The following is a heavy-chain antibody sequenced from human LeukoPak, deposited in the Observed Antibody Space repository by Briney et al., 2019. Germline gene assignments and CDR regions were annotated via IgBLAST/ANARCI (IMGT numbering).Heavy chain of an antibody. Sequence: GASVKVSCKASGGTFTSYTISWVRQAPGQGLEWMGRIIPILGIANYAQKFQGRVTITADKSTSTAYMELSSLRSEDTAVYYCARARRTYQLLLSWFDPWGEGTRVTVPS. CDR2: IIPILGIA. V-gene: IGHV1-69*02. J-gene: IGHJ5*02. D-gene: IGHD2-2*01. CDR3: ARARRTYQLLLSWFDP. CDR1: GGTFTSYT.